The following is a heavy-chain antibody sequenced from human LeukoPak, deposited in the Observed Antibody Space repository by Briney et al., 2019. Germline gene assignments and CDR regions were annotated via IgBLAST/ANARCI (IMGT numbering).Heavy chain of an antibody. CDR3: ARGGKVTTTRYVDY. Sequence: ASVKVSCKASGYTFTGYYIHWVRQAPGQGLEWMGWISAYNGNTNYAQKFQGRVTMTTDTSTSTVYMELRSLTSDDTAVYYCARGGKVTTTRYVDYWGQGTLVTVSS. CDR1: GYTFTGYY. CDR2: ISAYNGNT. D-gene: IGHD5-12*01. V-gene: IGHV1-18*04. J-gene: IGHJ4*02.